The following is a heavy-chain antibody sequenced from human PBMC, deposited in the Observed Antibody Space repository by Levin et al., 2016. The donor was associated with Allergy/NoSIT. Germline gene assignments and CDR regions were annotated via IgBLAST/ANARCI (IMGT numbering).Heavy chain of an antibody. V-gene: IGHV3-21*01. J-gene: IGHJ4*02. Sequence: GGPLRLSCAASGFTFSSYSMNWVRQAPGKGLEWVSSISSSSSYIYYADSVKGRFTISRDNAKNSLYLQMNSLRAEDTAVYYCARDPSSNYYDSSGYIDYWGQGTLVTVSS. CDR1: GFTFSSYS. CDR3: ARDPSSNYYDSSGYIDY. D-gene: IGHD3-22*01. CDR2: ISSSSSYI.